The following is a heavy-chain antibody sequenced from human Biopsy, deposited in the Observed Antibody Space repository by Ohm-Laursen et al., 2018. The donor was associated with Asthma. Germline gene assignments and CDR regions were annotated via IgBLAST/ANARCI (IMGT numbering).Heavy chain of an antibody. CDR3: ARGYSGTDRIVYYYYGMEV. CDR2: LIPVLGTA. CDR1: GDSLVSFINYS. V-gene: IGHV1-69*11. J-gene: IGHJ6*02. Sequence: SVKVSCKASGDSLVSFINYSISWVRQAPSQGLELMGRLIPVLGTADHAPMFEGRVTITADESTSTAYLELTSLRFEDTAVYYCARGYSGTDRIVYYYYGMEVWGQGTTVTVSS. D-gene: IGHD5-12*01.